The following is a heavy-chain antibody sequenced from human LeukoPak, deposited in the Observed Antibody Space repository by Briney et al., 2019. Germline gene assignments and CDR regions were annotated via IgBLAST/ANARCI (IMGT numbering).Heavy chain of an antibody. CDR2: INPNSGGT. V-gene: IGHV1-2*06. J-gene: IGHJ4*02. D-gene: IGHD3-9*01. Sequence: ASVKVSCKASGYTFTGYYMHWVRQAPGQGLEWMGRINPNSGGTNYAQKFQGRVTMTRDTSISTAYMELSRLRSDDTAVYYCARDANYDILTGYYTYFGYWGQGTLVTVSS. CDR3: ARDANYDILTGYYTYFGY. CDR1: GYTFTGYY.